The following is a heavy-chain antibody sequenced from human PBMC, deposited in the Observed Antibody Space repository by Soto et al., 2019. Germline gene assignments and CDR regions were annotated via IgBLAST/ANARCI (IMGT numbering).Heavy chain of an antibody. Sequence: QVQLVESGGGVVQPGRSLRLSCAASGFTFSSYAMHWVRQAPGKGLEWVAVISYDGSNKYYADSVKGRFTISRDNSKNTLYLQMNSPRAEDTAVYYCARGPSRGSYYDYYYYGMDVWGQGTTVTVSS. CDR2: ISYDGSNK. J-gene: IGHJ6*02. D-gene: IGHD3-22*01. CDR3: ARGPSRGSYYDYYYYGMDV. CDR1: GFTFSSYA. V-gene: IGHV3-30-3*01.